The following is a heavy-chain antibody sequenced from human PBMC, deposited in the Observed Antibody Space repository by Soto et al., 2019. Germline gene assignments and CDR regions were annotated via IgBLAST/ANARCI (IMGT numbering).Heavy chain of an antibody. CDR3: ARVVMTTVPASYYYGMDV. CDR2: IIPFIGTA. Sequence: QVPLVQSGAEVKKRGSSVTVSCKASGGTFSSYAISWMRQAPGQGLEWMGRIIPFIGTANYAQKFQGRVTITADESTSTAYMELTSLRSEYTAVYYCARVVMTTVPASYYYGMDVWGQGTTVTVSS. CDR1: GGTFSSYA. J-gene: IGHJ6*02. D-gene: IGHD4-4*01. V-gene: IGHV1-69*18.